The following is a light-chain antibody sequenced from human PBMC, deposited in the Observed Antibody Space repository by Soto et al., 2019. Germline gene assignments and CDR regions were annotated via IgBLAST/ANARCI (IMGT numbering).Light chain of an antibody. Sequence: EIVLTQSPGTLSLSPGERATLSCRASQSVSSYLAWYQQKPGQAPRLLIYDTSTRAAGIPARFTGSGSGTDFTLTISSLQSEDFAVYYCQQYYNWPPWTFGQGTKVDI. CDR1: QSVSSY. J-gene: IGKJ1*01. V-gene: IGKV3-15*01. CDR2: DTS. CDR3: QQYYNWPPWT.